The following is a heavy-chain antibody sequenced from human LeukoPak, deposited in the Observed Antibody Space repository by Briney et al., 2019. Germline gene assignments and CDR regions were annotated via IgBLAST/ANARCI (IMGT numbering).Heavy chain of an antibody. V-gene: IGHV3-21*01. CDR1: GFTFSSYS. D-gene: IGHD1-26*01. Sequence: GGSLRLSCAASGFTFSSYSMNWVRQAPGKGLEWVSSISSSSSYIYYADSVKGRFTISRDNAKNSLYLQMNSLRAEDTAVYYCAREVWGTWELLFSYFDYWGQGTLVTVSS. CDR2: ISSSSSYI. CDR3: AREVWGTWELLFSYFDY. J-gene: IGHJ4*02.